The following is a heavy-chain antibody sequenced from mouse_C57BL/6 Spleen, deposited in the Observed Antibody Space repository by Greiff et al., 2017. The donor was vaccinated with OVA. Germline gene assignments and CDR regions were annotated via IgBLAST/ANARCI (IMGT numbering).Heavy chain of an antibody. V-gene: IGHV1-7*01. CDR1: GYTFTSYW. Sequence: QVQLQQSGAELAKPGASVKLSCKASGYTFTSYWMHWVKQRPGQGLEWIGYINPSSGYTTYNQKFQDKAPLTSDKASITAYMQLSSLTYEDSAVYYCARDGNAWFAYWGQGTLVTVSA. J-gene: IGHJ3*01. D-gene: IGHD2-1*01. CDR3: ARDGNAWFAY. CDR2: INPSSGYT.